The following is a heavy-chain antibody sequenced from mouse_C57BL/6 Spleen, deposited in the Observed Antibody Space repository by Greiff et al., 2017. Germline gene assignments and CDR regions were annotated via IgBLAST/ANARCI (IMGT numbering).Heavy chain of an antibody. CDR2: IHHNSGST. J-gene: IGHJ4*01. CDR3: ASPLLRLGMDY. V-gene: IGHV1-64*01. D-gene: IGHD1-1*01. Sequence: QVQLQQPGAELVKPGASVKLSCKASGYTFTSYWMHWVKQRPGQGLEWIGMIHHNSGSTNYNEKLKSKAKLTVDKSSSTAYMQLSSLTSEDAAVYYLASPLLRLGMDYWGQGTSVTVSS. CDR1: GYTFTSYW.